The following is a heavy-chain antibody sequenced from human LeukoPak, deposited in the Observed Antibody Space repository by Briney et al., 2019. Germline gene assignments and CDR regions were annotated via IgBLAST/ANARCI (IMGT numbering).Heavy chain of an antibody. CDR2: I. D-gene: IGHD2-15*01. CDR3: AREYCSGGSCYDYYYYGMDV. V-gene: IGHV3-21*01. Sequence: IYYADSVKGRFTISRDNAKNSLYLQMNSLRAEDTAVYYCAREYCSGGSCYDYYYYGMDVWGKGTTVTVSS. J-gene: IGHJ6*04.